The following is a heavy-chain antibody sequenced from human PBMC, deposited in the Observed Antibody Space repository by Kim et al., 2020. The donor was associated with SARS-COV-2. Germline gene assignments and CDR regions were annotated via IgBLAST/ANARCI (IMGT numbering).Heavy chain of an antibody. V-gene: IGHV3-30*04. J-gene: IGHJ4*02. Sequence: GGSLRLSCVASGFTFSNYAMHWVRQAPGKGLEWVTHISSDGTEKYYGDAVKGRFTVSRDDSKNTLYLQMDSLTTGDTAVYYCVRLSAYEYTDHWGQGTLVTVSP. D-gene: IGHD5-12*01. CDR1: GFTFSNYA. CDR2: ISSDGTEK. CDR3: VRLSAYEYTDH.